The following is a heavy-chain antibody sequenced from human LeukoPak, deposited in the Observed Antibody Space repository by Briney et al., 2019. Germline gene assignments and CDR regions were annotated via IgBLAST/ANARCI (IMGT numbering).Heavy chain of an antibody. J-gene: IGHJ5*02. CDR1: AYSISSGYY. CDR2: IYHSGST. V-gene: IGHV4-38-2*02. D-gene: IGHD1-26*01. Sequence: NPSETLSLTCSVSAYSISSGYYWGWIRQPPGKGLEWIGYIYHSGSTNYNPSLKSRVTISVDTSKNQFSLKLSSVTAADTAVYYCARRLVGATVWSKYNRFDPWGQGTLVTVSS. CDR3: ARRLVGATVWSKYNRFDP.